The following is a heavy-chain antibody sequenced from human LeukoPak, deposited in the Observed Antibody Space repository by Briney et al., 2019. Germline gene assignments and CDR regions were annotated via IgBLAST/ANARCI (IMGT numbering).Heavy chain of an antibody. CDR1: GYSFTNYW. J-gene: IGHJ4*02. V-gene: IGHV5-51*01. CDR2: IYPGDSET. CDR3: ARFLSSYSSGWYHFDY. D-gene: IGHD6-19*01. Sequence: GESLKISCKGSGYSFTNYWIGWVRQMPGKGLEWMGIIYPGDSETIYSPSFQGQVTISADKSISTAYLQWSSLKASDTAIYYCARFLSSYSSGWYHFDYWGQGTLVTVSS.